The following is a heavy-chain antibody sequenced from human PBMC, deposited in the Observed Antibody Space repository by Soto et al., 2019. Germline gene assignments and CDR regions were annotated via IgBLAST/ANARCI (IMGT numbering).Heavy chain of an antibody. CDR1: GGSVSSGSNY. V-gene: IGHV4-61*01. D-gene: IGHD6-6*01. Sequence: QLQLQESGPGLVKPSETLSLTCTVSGGSVSSGSNYWSWIRQPPGKGLEWIGYIYDSGSTNYNPSLKSRAPISVDTSKNQFSLELSSVAAADTAVYFCASLQLVLRGQFYHYYGMDVWGQGTTVTVSS. J-gene: IGHJ6*02. CDR3: ASLQLVLRGQFYHYYGMDV. CDR2: IYDSGST.